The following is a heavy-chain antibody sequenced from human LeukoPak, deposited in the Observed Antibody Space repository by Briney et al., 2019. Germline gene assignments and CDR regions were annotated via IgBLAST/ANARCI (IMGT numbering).Heavy chain of an antibody. V-gene: IGHV1-18*01. Sequence: ASVKVSCKASGYTFTSYGISWVRQAPGKGPEWMGWISGYNGNTNYAQKLQGRVTMTTDTSTSTVYMELRSLRSDDTAVYYCARFGAYCTNGVCYYYYYMDVWGKGTTVTVSS. CDR2: ISGYNGNT. CDR3: ARFGAYCTNGVCYYYYYMDV. J-gene: IGHJ6*03. CDR1: GYTFTSYG. D-gene: IGHD2-8*01.